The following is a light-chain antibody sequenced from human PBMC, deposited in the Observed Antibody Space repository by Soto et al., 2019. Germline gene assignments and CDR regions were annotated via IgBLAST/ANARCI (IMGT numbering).Light chain of an antibody. CDR1: QSVFNH. V-gene: IGKV1-39*01. CDR3: HQSSSTPLT. Sequence: DVQMTQSPSSLSASVGDSVTITCRASQSVFNHVSWFQQRPGKGPKLLIYDASSLHAGVPSRFSRSGYGTDFTLTISTVQPEDSAIYYCHQSSSTPLTFGGGTRVELK. CDR2: DAS. J-gene: IGKJ4*01.